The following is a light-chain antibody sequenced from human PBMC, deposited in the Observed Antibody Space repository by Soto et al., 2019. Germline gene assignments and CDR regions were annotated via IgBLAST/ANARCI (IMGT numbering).Light chain of an antibody. V-gene: IGKV2-28*01. CDR3: MQPLQSWT. Sequence: IVMTQSPLSLPVTPGEPASISCRSSQSLLHSNGYNYLGWYLQKAGQSPQLLIYLGSNRAAGVPDRFRGSGSGTDFTLKSSRVEAEDVGVYYFMQPLQSWTFGQGTKVEIK. CDR1: QSLLHSNGYNY. CDR2: LGS. J-gene: IGKJ1*01.